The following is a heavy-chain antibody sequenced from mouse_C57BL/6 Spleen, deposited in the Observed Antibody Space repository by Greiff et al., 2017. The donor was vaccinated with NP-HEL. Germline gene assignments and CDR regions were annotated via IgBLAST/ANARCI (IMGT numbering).Heavy chain of an antibody. V-gene: IGHV2-9*01. CDR2: IWGGGST. Sequence: QVQLQQSGPGLVAPSQSLSITCTVSGFSLTSYGVDWVRQPPGKGLEWLGVIWGGGSTNYNSALMSRLSISKDNSKSQVFLKMNSLQTDDTAMYYCAKRRGNDYDRDYYAMDYWGQGTSVTVSS. J-gene: IGHJ4*01. CDR3: AKRRGNDYDRDYYAMDY. D-gene: IGHD2-4*01. CDR1: GFSLTSYG.